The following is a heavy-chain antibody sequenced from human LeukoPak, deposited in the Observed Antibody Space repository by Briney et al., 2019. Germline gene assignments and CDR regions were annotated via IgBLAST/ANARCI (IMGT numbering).Heavy chain of an antibody. CDR3: ARVRWIIAAAGPRGGFDY. D-gene: IGHD6-13*01. CDR1: GYTLTGYY. V-gene: IGHV1-2*02. J-gene: IGHJ4*02. Sequence: ASVKVSCKASGYTLTGYYMHWVRQAPGQGLEWMGWINPNSGGTNYAQKFQGRVTMTRDTSISTAYMELSRLSADATAVYYCARVRWIIAAAGPRGGFDYWGQGTLVTVSS. CDR2: INPNSGGT.